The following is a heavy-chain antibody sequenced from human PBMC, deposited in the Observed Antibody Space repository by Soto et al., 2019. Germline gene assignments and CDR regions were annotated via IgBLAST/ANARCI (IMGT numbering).Heavy chain of an antibody. CDR3: AKDTQLRVYGMDV. CDR2: ISWNSGTI. CDR1: GFGFDGYA. Sequence: EVQLVESGGGLVQPGRSLRLSCAASGFGFDGYAMHWVRQDPGKGLEWVSGISWNSGTIGYADSVKGRFTISRDNAKNSLYLQMNSLRLEDTAMYYCAKDTQLRVYGMDVWGQGTTVTVSS. J-gene: IGHJ6*02. V-gene: IGHV3-9*01.